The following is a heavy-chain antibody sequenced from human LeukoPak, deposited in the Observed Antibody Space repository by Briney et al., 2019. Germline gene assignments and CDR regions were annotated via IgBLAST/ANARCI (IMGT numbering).Heavy chain of an antibody. D-gene: IGHD2-8*02. J-gene: IGHJ4*02. Sequence: AGSLRLSCAASGFTFSSVWMSWARQAPGRGLEWVAYITQDGREKNYVASVKGRFTISSDNAKNSLFLQMNSLRAEDTAVYYCARHAGRTGSDYRGQGTLVTVSS. V-gene: IGHV3-7*05. CDR3: ARHAGRTGSDY. CDR1: GFTFSSVW. CDR2: ITQDGREK.